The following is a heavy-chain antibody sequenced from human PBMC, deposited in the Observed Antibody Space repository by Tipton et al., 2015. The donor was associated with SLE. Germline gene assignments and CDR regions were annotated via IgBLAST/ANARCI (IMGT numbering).Heavy chain of an antibody. CDR1: GGSISSHY. CDR2: IYYSGST. CDR3: ARLDAFDI. J-gene: IGHJ3*02. Sequence: GLVKPSETLSLTCTVSGGSISSHYWSWIRQPPGKGLEWIGYIYYSGSTNYNPSLKSRVTISVDTSKNQFSLKLSSVTAADTAVYYCARLDAFDIWGQGTMVTVSS. V-gene: IGHV4-59*11.